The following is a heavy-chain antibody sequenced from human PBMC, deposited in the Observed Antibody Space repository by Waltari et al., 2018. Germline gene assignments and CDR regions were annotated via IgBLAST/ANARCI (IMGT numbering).Heavy chain of an antibody. CDR3: ARDYPGYSGYDLPYGMDV. J-gene: IGHJ6*02. D-gene: IGHD5-12*01. CDR2: IYHSGST. Sequence: QVQLQESGPGLVKPSQTLSLTCTVSGGSIRSGGYYWSWIRQPPGKGLEWIGYIYHSGSTYYNPSLKSRVTISVDRSKNQFSLKLSSVTAADTAVYYCARDYPGYSGYDLPYGMDVWGQGTTVTVSS. V-gene: IGHV4-30-2*01. CDR1: GGSIRSGGYY.